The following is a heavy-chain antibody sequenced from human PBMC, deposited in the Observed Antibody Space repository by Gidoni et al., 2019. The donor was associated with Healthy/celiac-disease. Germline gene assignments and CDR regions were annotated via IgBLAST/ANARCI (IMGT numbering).Heavy chain of an antibody. V-gene: IGHV3-21*01. D-gene: IGHD6-19*01. CDR2: FSSSSSYI. CDR3: ARDQQWLVEKDAFDI. CDR1: GCTFSSYS. J-gene: IGHJ3*02. Sequence: EVQRGESGGGLVKPGGSRRLSCAASGCTFSSYSMNWVRQAPGKGLEWVSSFSSSSSYIYYADSVKVRFTISRDNAKNSLYLQMTSLRAEDTAVYYCARDQQWLVEKDAFDIWGQGTMVTVSS.